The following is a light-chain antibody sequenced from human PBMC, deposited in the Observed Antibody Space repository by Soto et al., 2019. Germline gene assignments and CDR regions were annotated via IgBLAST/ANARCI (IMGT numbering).Light chain of an antibody. CDR1: QSVPSSY. CDR2: AAS. CDR3: QQYRRNPSIT. Sequence: IVLTQSPGTLSLSPGEIATLSCRAIQSVPSSYVAWYQQKPGQAPRLLIDAASSRTTGIPDRFSGSGSGTDFTLTMCRLEPEDFAVYYCQQYRRNPSITFGQGTRLEI. J-gene: IGKJ5*01. V-gene: IGKV3-20*01.